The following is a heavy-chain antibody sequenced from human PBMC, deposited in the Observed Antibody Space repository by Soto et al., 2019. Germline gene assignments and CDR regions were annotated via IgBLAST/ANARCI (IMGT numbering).Heavy chain of an antibody. CDR1: GGSVSSGSYY. D-gene: IGHD6-6*01. J-gene: IGHJ4*02. CDR2: IYYSGST. V-gene: IGHV4-61*01. CDR3: ARDSGIAAHFDY. Sequence: SETLSLTCTVSGGSVSSGSYYWSWIRQPPGKGLEWIGYIYYSGSTNYNPSLKSRVTISVDTSKNQFSLKLSSVTAADTAVYYCARDSGIAAHFDYWGQGTLVTVSS.